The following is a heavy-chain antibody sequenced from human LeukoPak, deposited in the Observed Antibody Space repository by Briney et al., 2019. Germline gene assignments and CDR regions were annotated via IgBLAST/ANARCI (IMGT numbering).Heavy chain of an antibody. CDR1: GGTFSSYA. D-gene: IGHD1-14*01. V-gene: IGHV1-69*01. Sequence: SVKVSCEASGGTFSSYAISWVRQAPGQGLEWMGGIIPIFGTANYAQKFQGRVTITADESTSTAYMELSSLRSEDTAVYYCASNLGPNYYYYMDVWGKGTTVTISS. CDR3: ASNLGPNYYYYMDV. J-gene: IGHJ6*03. CDR2: IIPIFGTA.